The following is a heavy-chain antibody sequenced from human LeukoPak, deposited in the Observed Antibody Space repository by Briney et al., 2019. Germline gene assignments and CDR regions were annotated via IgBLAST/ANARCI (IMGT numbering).Heavy chain of an antibody. CDR3: ARGRGLYSYGSYYFDY. CDR2: INHSGST. D-gene: IGHD5-18*01. Sequence: SETLSPTCAVYGGSFSGYYWSWIRQPPGKGLEWIGEINHSGSTNYNPSLKSRVTMSVDTSKNQFSLKLSSVTAADTAVYYCARGRGLYSYGSYYFDYWGQGTLVTVSS. CDR1: GGSFSGYY. V-gene: IGHV4-34*01. J-gene: IGHJ4*02.